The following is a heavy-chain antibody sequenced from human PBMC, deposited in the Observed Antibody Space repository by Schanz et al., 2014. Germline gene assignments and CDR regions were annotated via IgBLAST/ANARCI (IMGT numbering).Heavy chain of an antibody. CDR3: ARDRVSFVRGPLGVD. CDR1: GYSFTDYA. CDR2: ISGYNGDT. Sequence: QVQLVQSGGEVKRPGASVRVSCKASGYSFTDYAIHWVRQAPGQGLEWMGWISGYNGDTNYAPKFQDRVTMTTDTSTGITSLELRNLKSDDTAVYYCARDRVSFVRGPLGVDWGQGTQXIVSS. V-gene: IGHV1-18*01. D-gene: IGHD3-10*01. J-gene: IGHJ4*02.